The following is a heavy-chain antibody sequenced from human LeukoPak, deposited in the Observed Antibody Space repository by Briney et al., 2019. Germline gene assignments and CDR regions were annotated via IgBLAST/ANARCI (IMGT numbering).Heavy chain of an antibody. CDR3: ARVVKYSSGPLTDLLPYYFDY. CDR1: GYTFTGYY. CDR2: INPNSGGT. D-gene: IGHD6-19*01. Sequence: ASVKVSCKASGYTFTGYYMHWVRQAPGQGLEWMGWINPNSGGTNYAQKFRGRVTMTRDTSISTAYMELSSLRSEDMAVYYCARVVKYSSGPLTDLLPYYFDYWGQGTLVTVSS. J-gene: IGHJ4*02. V-gene: IGHV1-2*02.